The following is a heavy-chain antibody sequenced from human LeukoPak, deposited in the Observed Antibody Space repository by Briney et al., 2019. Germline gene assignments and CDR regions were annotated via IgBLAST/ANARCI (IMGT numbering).Heavy chain of an antibody. J-gene: IGHJ4*02. V-gene: IGHV4-38-2*02. CDR2: IHHSGSSYDSGST. CDR1: GGSISNYY. D-gene: IGHD4-17*01. CDR3: ARVSARGGYGDDYFDY. Sequence: SETLSLTCTVSGGSISNYYWGWIRQPPGKGLEWIGSIHHSGSSYDSGSTYYNPSLRGRVTISVDTSKNHFSLKINSVTAAETAVYYCARVSARGGYGDDYFDYWGQGTLVTVSS.